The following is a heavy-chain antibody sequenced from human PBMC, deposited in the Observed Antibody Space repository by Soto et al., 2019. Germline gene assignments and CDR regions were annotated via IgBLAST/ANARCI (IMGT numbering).Heavy chain of an antibody. J-gene: IGHJ4*02. CDR1: GYTFTNYG. D-gene: IGHD3-22*01. CDR3: ARGDYYDASGPRGL. CDR2: ISAYNGDT. Sequence: QVQLVQSGAEVKKPGASVKVSCKASGYTFTNYGVMWVRQAHGQGLEWMGWISAYNGDTNYAQKFQDRVTMTTDTSTSTAYIELRSLRSDDTADYYCARGDYYDASGPRGLWGQGTLVTVSS. V-gene: IGHV1-18*01.